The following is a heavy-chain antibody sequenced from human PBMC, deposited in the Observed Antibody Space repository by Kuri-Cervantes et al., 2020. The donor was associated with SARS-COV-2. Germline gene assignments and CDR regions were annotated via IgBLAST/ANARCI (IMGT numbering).Heavy chain of an antibody. CDR3: ARSIVGATTPGY. V-gene: IGHV3-74*01. CDR2: INSDGSST. Sequence: GESLKISCAASGFTFSNYAMTWVRQAPGKGLVWVSRINSDGSSTSYADSVKGRFTIYRDNAKNTLYLQMNSLRAEDTAVYYCARSIVGATTPGYWGQGTLVTVSS. J-gene: IGHJ4*02. CDR1: GFTFSNYA. D-gene: IGHD1-26*01.